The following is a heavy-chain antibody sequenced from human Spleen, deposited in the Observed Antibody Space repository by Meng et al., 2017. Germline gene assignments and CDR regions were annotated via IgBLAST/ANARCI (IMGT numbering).Heavy chain of an antibody. CDR1: GFTFSSYA. CDR2: ISYDGSNK. Sequence: GESLKISCAASGFTFSSYAMHWVRQAPGKGLEWVAVISYDGSNKYYADSVKGRFTISRDNSKNTLYLQMNSLRAEDTAVYYCARDYGGNSGGYWGQGTLVTVSS. J-gene: IGHJ4*02. CDR3: ARDYGGNSGGY. V-gene: IGHV3-30*01. D-gene: IGHD4-23*01.